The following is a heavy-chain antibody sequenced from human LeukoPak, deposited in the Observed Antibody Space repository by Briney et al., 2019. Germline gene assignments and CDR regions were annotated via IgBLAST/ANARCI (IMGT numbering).Heavy chain of an antibody. CDR3: ARGSVSWFDP. Sequence: PSETLSLTCTVSGGSISSYYWSWIRQPPGKGLEWIGYIYYSGCTNYNPSLKSRVTISVDTSKNQFSLKLSSVTAADTAVYYCARGSVSWFDPWGQGTLVTVSS. CDR1: GGSISSYY. V-gene: IGHV4-59*01. D-gene: IGHD1-26*01. CDR2: IYYSGCT. J-gene: IGHJ5*02.